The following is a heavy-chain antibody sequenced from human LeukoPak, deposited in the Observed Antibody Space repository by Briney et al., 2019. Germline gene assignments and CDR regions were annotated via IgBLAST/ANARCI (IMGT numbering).Heavy chain of an antibody. CDR3: ARESPPVVVPAAPPYYGMDV. D-gene: IGHD2-2*01. Sequence: GGSLRLSCAASGFTFSSYSMNWVRQAPGKGLEWVSYISSSSSTIYYADSVKGRFTISRDNAKNSLYLQMNSLRAEDTAVYYCARESPPVVVPAAPPYYGMDVWGQGTTVTVSS. V-gene: IGHV3-48*01. CDR2: ISSSSSTI. J-gene: IGHJ6*02. CDR1: GFTFSSYS.